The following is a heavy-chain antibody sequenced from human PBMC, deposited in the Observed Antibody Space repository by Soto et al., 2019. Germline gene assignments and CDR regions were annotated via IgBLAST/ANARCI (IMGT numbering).Heavy chain of an antibody. CDR1: GYTFASYA. Sequence: ASVKVSCKASGYTFASYAISLVRQAPVQVLELIVWIIAYNFNTNYSQKLQGRFTITTYTSTSTSYIELRILRSDDTDVYYCARDPPPPDYWGQGTLVTVSS. J-gene: IGHJ4*02. CDR2: IIAYNFNT. CDR3: ARDPPPPDY. V-gene: IGHV1-18*01.